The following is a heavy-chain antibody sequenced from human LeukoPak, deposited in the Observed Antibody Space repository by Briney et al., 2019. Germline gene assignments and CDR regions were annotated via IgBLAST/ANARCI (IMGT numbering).Heavy chain of an antibody. V-gene: IGHV3-21*01. CDR3: ARSTGGGEKPFDY. CDR1: GFTFRDHT. Sequence: GGSLRLSCTASGFTFRDHTMTWVRQAPGKALEWVASISTGRSGRNYIYYADSVKGRFTISRDNAKNSSYLQLNSLRAEDTAIFYCARSTGGGEKPFDYWGQGTLVTVSS. CDR2: ISTGRSGRNYI. J-gene: IGHJ4*02. D-gene: IGHD2-21*01.